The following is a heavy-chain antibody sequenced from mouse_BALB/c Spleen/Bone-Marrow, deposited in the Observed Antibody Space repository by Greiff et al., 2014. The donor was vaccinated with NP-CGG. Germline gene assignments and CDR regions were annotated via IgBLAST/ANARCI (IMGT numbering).Heavy chain of an antibody. D-gene: IGHD4-1*01. Sequence: ESGAELVRPGSSVKISCKASGYAFSSYWMNWVKQRPGQGLVWIGQIYPGDGDTNYNGKFKGKATLTADKSSSTAYMQLSSLTSEDSAVYFCARVRNWADYWGQGTTLTVSS. J-gene: IGHJ2*01. CDR2: IYPGDGDT. V-gene: IGHV1-80*01. CDR3: ARVRNWADY. CDR1: GYAFSSYW.